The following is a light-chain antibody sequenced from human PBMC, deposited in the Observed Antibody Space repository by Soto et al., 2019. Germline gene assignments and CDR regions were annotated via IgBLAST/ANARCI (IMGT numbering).Light chain of an antibody. J-gene: IGLJ1*01. Sequence: QSALTQPRSVSGSPGQSVTISCTGTSSDVGGYNYVSWYQQHSGKAPKLMIYDVSERPSGVPDRFSASKSANTASLTISGLQAEDEADYYCCSYAGSYTYVFGTGTKVTVL. V-gene: IGLV2-11*01. CDR3: CSYAGSYTYV. CDR1: SSDVGGYNY. CDR2: DVS.